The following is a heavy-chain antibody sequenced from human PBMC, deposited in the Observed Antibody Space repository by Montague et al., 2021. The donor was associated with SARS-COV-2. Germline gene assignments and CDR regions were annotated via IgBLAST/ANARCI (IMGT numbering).Heavy chain of an antibody. CDR1: GGSISSSDSS. CDR3: VRMGAARRLNNWFDP. V-gene: IGHV4-39*01. D-gene: IGHD1-26*01. CDR2: NYYSATT. Sequence: SETLSLTCTVSGGSISSSDSSWGRLRPPPGKERVWIGNNYYSATTYSNLSLQIRITMAVYTTKNQFTLNPISVTAADTAEYFCVRMGAARRLNNWFDPWGQGALVTVSS. J-gene: IGHJ5*02.